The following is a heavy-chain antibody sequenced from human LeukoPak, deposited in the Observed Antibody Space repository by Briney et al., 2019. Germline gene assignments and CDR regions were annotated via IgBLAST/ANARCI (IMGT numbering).Heavy chain of an antibody. D-gene: IGHD1-26*01. J-gene: IGHJ4*02. CDR3: ARFSPEGARDY. V-gene: IGHV4-4*07. CDR2: IYNSGST. CDR1: GGSISSYY. Sequence: SETLSLTCTVSGGSISSYYWSWIRQPAGKGLVWIGRIYNSGSTNYNTSFKSRVTMSVDTSKNQFSLNLTSVTAADTAVYYCARFSPEGARDYWGQGTLVTVSS.